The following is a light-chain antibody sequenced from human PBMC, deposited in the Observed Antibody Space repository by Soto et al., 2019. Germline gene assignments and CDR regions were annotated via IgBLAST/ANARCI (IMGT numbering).Light chain of an antibody. CDR3: QSYDSSLSVVL. Sequence: QSVLTQPPSVSGAPGQRVTISCTGSSSNIAAGYDVHWYQQLPGTAPKLLIYGNSNRPSGVPDRFSGSKSGTSASLAITGLQAEDEADYYCQSYDSSLSVVLFGGGTKLTVL. CDR2: GNS. CDR1: SSNIAAGYD. V-gene: IGLV1-40*01. J-gene: IGLJ2*01.